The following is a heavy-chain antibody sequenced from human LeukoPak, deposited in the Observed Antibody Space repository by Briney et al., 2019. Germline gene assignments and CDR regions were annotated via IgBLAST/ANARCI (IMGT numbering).Heavy chain of an antibody. CDR3: ARPERGIGYWSFDL. V-gene: IGHV4-59*01. Sequence: SETLSLTCTVSGGSISSYYWSWIRQPPGKGLEWIGYIYYSGSTNYNPSLKSRVTISVDTSKNQFSLKLSSVTAADTAVYYCARPERGIGYWSFDLWGRGTLVTVSS. CDR1: GGSISSYY. CDR2: IYYSGST. J-gene: IGHJ2*01. D-gene: IGHD6-13*01.